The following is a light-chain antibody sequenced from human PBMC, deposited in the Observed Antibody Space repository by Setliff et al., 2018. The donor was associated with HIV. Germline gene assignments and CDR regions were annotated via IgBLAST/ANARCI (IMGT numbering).Light chain of an antibody. J-gene: IGLJ3*02. CDR2: EVS. CDR3: SSYGGNNNVV. CDR1: SNDVGDYNY. Sequence: QSALTQPPSASGSPGQSVTISCTGTSNDVGDYNYVSWYQQHPGKAPKLIIFEVSQRPSGVPDRFSGSKSGNAASLTVSGLQAEDEADYYCSSYGGNNNVVFGGGTQLTVL. V-gene: IGLV2-8*01.